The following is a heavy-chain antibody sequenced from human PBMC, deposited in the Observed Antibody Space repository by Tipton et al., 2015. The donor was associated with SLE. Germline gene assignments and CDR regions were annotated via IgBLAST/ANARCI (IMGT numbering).Heavy chain of an antibody. CDR2: INQDGSEM. D-gene: IGHD3/OR15-3a*01. V-gene: IGHV3-7*01. CDR3: AREGPVWTGIGTGKTHYYYGMDV. Sequence: VQLVQSGGGLVQPGGSLRLSCAASGFIFSNYWMSWVRQAPGKGPEWVANINQDGSEMYYVDSVKGRFTISRDNAKNSLYLRMDSLRAEDTAVYYCAREGPVWTGIGTGKTHYYYGMDVWGQGTTVTVS. J-gene: IGHJ6*02. CDR1: GFIFSNYW.